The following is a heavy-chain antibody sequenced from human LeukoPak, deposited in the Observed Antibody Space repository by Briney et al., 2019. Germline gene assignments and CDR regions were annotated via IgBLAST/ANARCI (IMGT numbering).Heavy chain of an antibody. CDR2: IYPGDSDT. CDR3: AGIVSVAGTVYFDY. V-gene: IGHV5-51*01. Sequence: GESLKTSCKGFGYSFTNYWNGWGRQMPGKGLEWMGSIYPGDSDTRYSTSFQGQVTIPADKSISTAYLQWRSLKTSDTAIYYCAGIVSVAGTVYFDYWGQGTLVTVSS. CDR1: GYSFTNYW. J-gene: IGHJ4*02. D-gene: IGHD6-19*01.